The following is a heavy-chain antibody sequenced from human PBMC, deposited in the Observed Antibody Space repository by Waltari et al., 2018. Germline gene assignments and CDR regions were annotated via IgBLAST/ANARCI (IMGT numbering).Heavy chain of an antibody. V-gene: IGHV1-69*06. Sequence: QVQLVQSGAAVKIPGSSVKVSCKAAGGSLWPFDISRVRQAPGQGLEWMGGIIPVFGTPNYARKFQGRVSISADTSTYTAYLEVTRLTSEDTAIYYCARDGLQTTNDGFDIWGQGTMVTVSS. D-gene: IGHD4-4*01. CDR3: ARDGLQTTNDGFDI. CDR1: GGSLWPFD. J-gene: IGHJ3*02. CDR2: IIPVFGTP.